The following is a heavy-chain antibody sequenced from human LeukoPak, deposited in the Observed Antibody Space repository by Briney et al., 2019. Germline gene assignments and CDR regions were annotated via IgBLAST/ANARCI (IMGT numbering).Heavy chain of an antibody. J-gene: IGHJ6*03. CDR1: GYTFTGYY. CDR2: MNPNSGNT. V-gene: IGHV1-8*02. D-gene: IGHD1-26*01. Sequence: GASVKVSCKASGYTFTGYYMHWVRQAPGQGLEWMGWMNPNSGNTGYAQKFQGRVTMTRNTSISTAYMELSSLRSEDTAVYYCARGRKSGRGATLSPNYYYMDVWGKGTTVTVSS. CDR3: ARGRKSGRGATLSPNYYYMDV.